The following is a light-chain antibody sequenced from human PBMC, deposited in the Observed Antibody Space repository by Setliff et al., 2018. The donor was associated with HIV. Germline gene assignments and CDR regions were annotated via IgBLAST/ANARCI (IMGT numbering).Light chain of an antibody. CDR1: SGSVSSSDY. CDR2: STH. J-gene: IGLJ3*02. V-gene: IGLV8-61*01. CDR3: VLYMGSGMSV. Sequence: TVVTQEPSFAVSPGGTVTLTCGLSSGSVSSSDYPSWYQQTPGQAPRTLIYSTHTRSSGVPDRFSGSILGNKAALTIRGAQADDESDYYCVLYMGSGMSVFGGGTKVTVL.